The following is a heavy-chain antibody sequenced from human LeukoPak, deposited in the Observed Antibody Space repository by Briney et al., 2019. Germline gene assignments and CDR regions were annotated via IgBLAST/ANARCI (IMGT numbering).Heavy chain of an antibody. J-gene: IGHJ4*02. CDR3: ARAFIVGYSPEEYYLDY. D-gene: IGHD1-26*01. V-gene: IGHV1-18*01. Sequence: GASVKVSCKASGYTFTSYGISWVRQAPGQGLEWMGWISAYNGNTNYAQKLQGRVTMTTDTSTSTAYMELRSLRSDDTAVYYCARAFIVGYSPEEYYLDYWGQGTLVTVSS. CDR2: ISAYNGNT. CDR1: GYTFTSYG.